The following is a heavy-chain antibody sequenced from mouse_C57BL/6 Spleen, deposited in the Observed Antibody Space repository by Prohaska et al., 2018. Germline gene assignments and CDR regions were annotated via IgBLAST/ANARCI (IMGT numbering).Heavy chain of an antibody. CDR3: ALRDY. J-gene: IGHJ2*01. CDR1: GYTFTDYY. CDR2: INPNNGGT. Sequence: GYTFTDYYMNWVKQSHGKSLEWIGDINPNNGGTSYNQKFKCKATLTVDKSSSTAYMELRSLTSEDSAVYYCALRDYWGQGTTLTVSS. V-gene: IGHV1-26*01.